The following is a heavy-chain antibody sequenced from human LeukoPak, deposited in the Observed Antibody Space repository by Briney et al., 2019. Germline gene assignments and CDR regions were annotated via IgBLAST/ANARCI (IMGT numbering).Heavy chain of an antibody. CDR3: ARAGPTGNWFDP. D-gene: IGHD4-17*01. CDR1: GFTFSSYG. J-gene: IGHJ5*02. Sequence: GRSLRLSCAASGFTFSSYGMHWVRQAPGKGLEWVAVIWYDGSNKYYADSVKGRFTISRDNSKNTLYLQMNSLRAEDTAVYYCARAGPTGNWFDPWGQGTLVTVSS. V-gene: IGHV3-33*01. CDR2: IWYDGSNK.